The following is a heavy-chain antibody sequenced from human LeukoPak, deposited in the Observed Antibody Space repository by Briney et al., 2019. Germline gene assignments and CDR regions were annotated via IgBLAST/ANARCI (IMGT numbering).Heavy chain of an antibody. CDR1: GFTFSSYG. CDR3: TTERT. CDR2: IRSKIDGETA. J-gene: IGHJ5*02. V-gene: IGHV3-15*01. Sequence: PGGSLRLSCAASGFTFSSYGMHWVRQAPGKGLEWVGRIRSKIDGETADYVAPVKDRFIVSRDDSKNMLYLQMDSLKTEDTAVYYCTTERTWGQGALVTVSS.